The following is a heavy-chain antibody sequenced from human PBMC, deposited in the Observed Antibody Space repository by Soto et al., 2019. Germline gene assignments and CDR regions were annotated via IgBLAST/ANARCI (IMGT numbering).Heavy chain of an antibody. J-gene: IGHJ6*02. CDR2: IIPIFGTA. CDR1: GGTFSSYA. D-gene: IGHD3-10*01. V-gene: IGHV1-69*13. CDR3: VYGSGFVAYYYYGMDV. Sequence: ASVKVSCKASGGTFSSYAISWVRQAPGQGLEWMGGIIPIFGTANYAQKFRGRVTITADESTSTAYMELSSLRSEDTAVYYCVYGSGFVAYYYYGMDVWGQGTTVTVSS.